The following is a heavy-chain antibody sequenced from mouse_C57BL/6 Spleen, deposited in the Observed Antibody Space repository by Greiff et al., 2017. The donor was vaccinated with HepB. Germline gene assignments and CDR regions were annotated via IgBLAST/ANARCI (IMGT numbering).Heavy chain of an antibody. D-gene: IGHD2-4*01. Sequence: VQLQQPGAELVKPGASVKLSCKASGYTFTSYWMHWVKQRPGRGLDWIGRIDPNSGGTKYNEKFKSKATLTVDKPSSTAYMQLSSLTSEDSAVYYCARWGNYYDHLDYWGQGTTLTVSS. CDR1: GYTFTSYW. CDR2: IDPNSGGT. J-gene: IGHJ2*01. CDR3: ARWGNYYDHLDY. V-gene: IGHV1-72*01.